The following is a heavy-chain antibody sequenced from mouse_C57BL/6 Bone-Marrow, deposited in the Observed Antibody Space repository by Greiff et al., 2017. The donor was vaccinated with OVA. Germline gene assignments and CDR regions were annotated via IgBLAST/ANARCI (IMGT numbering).Heavy chain of an antibody. D-gene: IGHD2-4*01. Sequence: VQLQQSGAELVRPGASVTLSCKASGYTFTDYEMHWVKQTPVHGLEWIGAIDPETGGTAYNQKFKGKAILTADKSSSTAYMELRSLTSEDSAVYYCTRWIYYDYDGAWFAYWGQGTLVTVSA. CDR1: GYTFTDYE. J-gene: IGHJ3*01. CDR3: TRWIYYDYDGAWFAY. V-gene: IGHV1-15*01. CDR2: IDPETGGT.